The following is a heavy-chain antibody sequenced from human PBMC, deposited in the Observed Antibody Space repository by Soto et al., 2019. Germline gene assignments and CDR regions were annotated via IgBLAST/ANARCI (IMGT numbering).Heavy chain of an antibody. V-gene: IGHV3-7*01. Sequence: GGSLRLSCAASGFTFSSYWMSWVRQAPGKGLEWVANIKQDGSEKYYVDSVKGRFTISRDNAKNSLYLQMNSLRAEDTAVYYCARERTFGGVIDDAFDIWGQGTMVTVSS. CDR1: GFTFSSYW. CDR3: ARERTFGGVIDDAFDI. CDR2: IKQDGSEK. D-gene: IGHD3-16*02. J-gene: IGHJ3*02.